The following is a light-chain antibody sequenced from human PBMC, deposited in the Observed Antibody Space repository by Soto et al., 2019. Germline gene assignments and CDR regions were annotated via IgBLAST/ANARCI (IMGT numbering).Light chain of an antibody. Sequence: QSALTQPASVSGSPGQSITISCTGTSSDVGGYNYVSWFQQHPGKAPKLVIYDVTNRPSGISDRFSGSNSGNTASLTISGLQAEDEADYYCNSYTSSSTYVFGTETKVTVL. V-gene: IGLV2-14*03. CDR2: DVT. J-gene: IGLJ1*01. CDR1: SSDVGGYNY. CDR3: NSYTSSSTYV.